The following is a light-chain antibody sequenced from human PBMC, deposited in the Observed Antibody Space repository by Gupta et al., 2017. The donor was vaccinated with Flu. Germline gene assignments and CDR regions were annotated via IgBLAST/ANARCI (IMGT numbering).Light chain of an antibody. J-gene: IGLJ3*02. CDR3: QVWDSSSDQWV. CDR1: NIGRES. Sequence: GQTARIPCGGNNIGRESVHWYQQKSGQAPVLCVYEDRFRPSGIPERFSGSNSANTATLTISRAEAGDEADYYCQVWDSSSDQWVFGGGTKVTVL. V-gene: IGLV3-21*02. CDR2: EDR.